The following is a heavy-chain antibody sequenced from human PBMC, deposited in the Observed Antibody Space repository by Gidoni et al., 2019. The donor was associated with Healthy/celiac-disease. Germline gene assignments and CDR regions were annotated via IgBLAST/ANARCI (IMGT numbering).Heavy chain of an antibody. V-gene: IGHV3-72*01. CDR3: ASATRYSGSYYVYYYGMDV. CDR2: TRNKATSYPT. D-gene: IGHD1-26*01. J-gene: IGHJ6*02. CDR1: GFTFSDHY. Sequence: GESGGGLVQPGGSLRLSCAASGFTFSDHYMDWVRQAPGKGLEWVGRTRNKATSYPTEYAASVKGRFTSSRDDSKNSLYLQMNSLKTEDTAVYYCASATRYSGSYYVYYYGMDVWGQGTTVTVSS.